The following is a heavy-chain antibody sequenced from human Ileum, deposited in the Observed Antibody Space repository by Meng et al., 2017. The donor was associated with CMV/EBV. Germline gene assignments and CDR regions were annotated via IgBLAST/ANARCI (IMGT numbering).Heavy chain of an antibody. Sequence: SETLSLTCAVYGGSFSGYYWSWIRQPPGKGLEWIGEINHSGSTNYNPSLKSRVTISVDTSKNQFSLKLSSVTAADTAVYYCARAGRGNGKKRGYYYYGMDVWGQGTTVTVSS. D-gene: IGHD2-8*01. J-gene: IGHJ6*02. CDR3: ARAGRGNGKKRGYYYYGMDV. CDR1: GGSFSGYY. V-gene: IGHV4-34*01. CDR2: INHSGST.